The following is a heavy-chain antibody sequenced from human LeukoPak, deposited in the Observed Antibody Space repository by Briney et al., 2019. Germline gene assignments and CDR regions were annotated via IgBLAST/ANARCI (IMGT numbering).Heavy chain of an antibody. V-gene: IGHV1-69*05. CDR2: IIPIFGTA. D-gene: IGHD3-22*01. J-gene: IGHJ4*02. CDR1: GGTFSSYA. Sequence: VASVKVSCKASGGTFSSYAISWVRQAPGQGLESMRGIIPIFGTANYAQKFQGRVTITTDESTSTAYMELSSLRSEDTAVYYCARVRDEYYYDSSGYHYYFDYWGQGTLVTVSS. CDR3: ARVRDEYYYDSSGYHYYFDY.